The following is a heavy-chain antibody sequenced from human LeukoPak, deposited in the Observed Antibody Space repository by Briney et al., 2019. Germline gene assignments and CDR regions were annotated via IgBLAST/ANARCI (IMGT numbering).Heavy chain of an antibody. V-gene: IGHV4-4*07. Sequence: SGTLSLTCTVSGGPIRSNYWSWIRQTGGKGLEWIGRIYVTDLINYNPSLKSRVTISVDMPKNQLSLNLTSVTAADTAIYYCARGFGSGTSPFDNWGRGTLVTVSS. CDR1: GGPIRSNY. D-gene: IGHD3-10*01. CDR3: ARGFGSGTSPFDN. CDR2: IYVTDLI. J-gene: IGHJ4*02.